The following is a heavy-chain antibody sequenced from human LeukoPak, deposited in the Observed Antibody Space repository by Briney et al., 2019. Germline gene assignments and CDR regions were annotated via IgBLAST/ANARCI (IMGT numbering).Heavy chain of an antibody. CDR1: GFTVSSNY. J-gene: IGHJ4*02. CDR3: ARALYDFWSGYTLDH. D-gene: IGHD3-3*01. Sequence: GGSLRLSCAASGFTVSSNYMSWVRQAPGKGLEWVSVIYSGGSTYYADSVKGRFTISRDNSKNTPYLQMNSLRAEDTAVYYCARALYDFWSGYTLDHWGQGTLVTVSS. V-gene: IGHV3-66*02. CDR2: IYSGGST.